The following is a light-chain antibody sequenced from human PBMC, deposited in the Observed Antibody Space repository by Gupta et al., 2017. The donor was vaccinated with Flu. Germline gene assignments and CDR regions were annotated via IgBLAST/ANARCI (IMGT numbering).Light chain of an antibody. Sequence: PATLSLSPGERATLSCRASRSVDMYLSWYQQKPGRAPRLLIYDASRMATGIPARFSGSGSGADFTLTISSLEPEDFAVYYCHQRYTWPRTFGQGTKVEVK. V-gene: IGKV3-11*01. CDR2: DAS. J-gene: IGKJ1*01. CDR1: RSVDMY. CDR3: HQRYTWPRT.